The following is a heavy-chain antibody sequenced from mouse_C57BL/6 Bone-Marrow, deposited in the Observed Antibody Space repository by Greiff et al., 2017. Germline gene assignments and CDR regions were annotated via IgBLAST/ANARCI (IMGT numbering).Heavy chain of an antibody. J-gene: IGHJ2*01. D-gene: IGHD1-1*01. V-gene: IGHV1-42*01. CDR1: GYSFTGYY. CDR3: ARSSRDY. CDR2: INPSTGGT. Sequence: VQLQQSGPELVKPGASVKISCKASGYSFTGYYMNWVKQSPEKSLEWIGEINPSTGGTTYNQKFKAKATLTVDKSSSTAYMQLKSLTSEDSAVYYCARSSRDYWGQGTTLTVSS.